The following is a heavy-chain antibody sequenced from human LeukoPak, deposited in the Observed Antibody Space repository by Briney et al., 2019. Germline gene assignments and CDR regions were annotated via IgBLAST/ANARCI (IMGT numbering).Heavy chain of an antibody. J-gene: IGHJ4*02. CDR3: TRDPDSSGYDYYFDY. V-gene: IGHV3-48*01. Sequence: GGSLRLSCAASGFTFSTFGMNWVRQAPGKGLEWVSYITSGSTTIYYADSVKGRFTISRDNAKNSLYLQMNSLRAEDTAIYYCTRDPDSSGYDYYFDYWGQGTLVTVSS. D-gene: IGHD3-22*01. CDR2: ITSGSTTI. CDR1: GFTFSTFG.